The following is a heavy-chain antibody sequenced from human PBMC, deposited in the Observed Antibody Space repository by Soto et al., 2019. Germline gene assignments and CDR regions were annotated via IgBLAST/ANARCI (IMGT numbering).Heavy chain of an antibody. Sequence: GGSLRLSCAVSGFTVSNNYMSWVRQAPGKGLEGVSVIYSGGYTAYGDSVKGRFTIFRDNAKNSLYLQMNSLRAEDTAVYYCAREVVGATDYWGQGTLVTVSS. D-gene: IGHD1-26*01. CDR1: GFTVSNNY. CDR3: AREVVGATDY. V-gene: IGHV3-53*01. J-gene: IGHJ4*01. CDR2: IYSGGYT.